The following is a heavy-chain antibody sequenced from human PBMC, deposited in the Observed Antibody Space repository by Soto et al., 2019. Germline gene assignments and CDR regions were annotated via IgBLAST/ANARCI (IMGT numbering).Heavy chain of an antibody. D-gene: IGHD2-2*01. CDR1: GFTFSDYY. V-gene: IGHV3-11*01. J-gene: IGHJ6*02. CDR2: ISSSGSTI. Sequence: GSLRLSCAASGFTFSDYYMSWIRQAPGKGLEWVSYISSSGSTIYYADSVKGRFTISRDNAKNSLYLQMNSLRAEDTAVYYCARDIVVVPAYYGMDVWGQGTTVTVSS. CDR3: ARDIVVVPAYYGMDV.